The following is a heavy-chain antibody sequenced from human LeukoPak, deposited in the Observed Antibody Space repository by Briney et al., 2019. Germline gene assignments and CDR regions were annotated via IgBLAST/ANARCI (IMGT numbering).Heavy chain of an antibody. Sequence: GSLRLSCAASGFTFRTYEMNWVRQAPGKGLEWVSHISSSATTIYHADSVKGRFTISRDNAKNSLYLEMNSLRDEDTAVYYCARVHRGYSYGRLDYWGQGTLVTVSS. CDR3: ARVHRGYSYGRLDY. J-gene: IGHJ4*02. CDR1: GFTFRTYE. CDR2: ISSSATTI. D-gene: IGHD5-18*01. V-gene: IGHV3-48*03.